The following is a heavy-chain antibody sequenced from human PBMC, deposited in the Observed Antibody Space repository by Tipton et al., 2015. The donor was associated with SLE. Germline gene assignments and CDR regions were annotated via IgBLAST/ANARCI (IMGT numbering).Heavy chain of an antibody. D-gene: IGHD6-13*01. Sequence: TLSLTCAVSGHSVSRDYYWGWIRPPPGKGLEWIGSIYYTGTTYYNPSLKSRVTISFDTSKNHFSLKLSSVTAADTAVYFCATYVAIAAADIDYWGQGMLVTVSS. CDR2: IYYTGTT. CDR3: ATYVAIAAADIDY. V-gene: IGHV4-38-2*01. J-gene: IGHJ4*02. CDR1: GHSVSRDYY.